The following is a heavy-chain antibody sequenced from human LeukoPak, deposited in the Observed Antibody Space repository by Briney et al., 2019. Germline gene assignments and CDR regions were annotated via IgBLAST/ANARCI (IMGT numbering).Heavy chain of an antibody. CDR3: AVMVVTAMYDY. D-gene: IGHD2-21*02. Sequence: GGSLGLSGAASGFTFSSYGMHWVRPAPGKGLECVAVISYDGSNKYYADSVKGRFTISRDNSKNTLYLQMNSLRAEDTAVYYCAVMVVTAMYDYWGQGTLVTVSS. CDR2: ISYDGSNK. V-gene: IGHV3-30*03. J-gene: IGHJ4*02. CDR1: GFTFSSYG.